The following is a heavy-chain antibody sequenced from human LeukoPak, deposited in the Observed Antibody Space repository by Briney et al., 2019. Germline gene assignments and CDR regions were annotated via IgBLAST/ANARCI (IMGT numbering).Heavy chain of an antibody. D-gene: IGHD6-6*01. CDR2: ISSSSSYI. CDR3: ATGDIAARTAYYYYYGMDV. J-gene: IGHJ6*02. V-gene: IGHV3-21*01. Sequence: GGSLRLSCAASGFTFSSYSMDWVRQAPGKGLEWVSSISSSSSYIYYADSVKGRFTISRDNAKNSLYLQMNSLRAEDTAVYYCATGDIAARTAYYYYYGMDVWGQGTTVTVSS. CDR1: GFTFSSYS.